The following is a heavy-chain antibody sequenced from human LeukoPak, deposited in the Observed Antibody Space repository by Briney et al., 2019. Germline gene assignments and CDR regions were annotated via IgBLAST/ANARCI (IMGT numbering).Heavy chain of an antibody. Sequence: GSLRLSCAASGFTFSSYAMIWVRQAPGKGLEWVSGINDGGGSTYYADSVKGRFTISRDNSKNTLYLQMNSLRAEDTAVYYCAKAERYSGSYFDYWGQGTLVTVSS. V-gene: IGHV3-23*01. D-gene: IGHD1-26*01. CDR2: INDGGGST. J-gene: IGHJ4*02. CDR3: AKAERYSGSYFDY. CDR1: GFTFSSYA.